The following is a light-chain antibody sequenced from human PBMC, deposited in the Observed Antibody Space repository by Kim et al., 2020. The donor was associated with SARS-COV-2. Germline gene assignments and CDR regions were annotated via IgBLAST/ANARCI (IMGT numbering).Light chain of an antibody. CDR3: QSYDSSIVV. CDR1: SGSIASNY. Sequence: LTQPHSVSESPGKTVTISCTRSSGSIASNYVQWYQQRPGSAPTTVISEDYQRPSGVPDRFSGSIDSSSNSASLTISGLKTEDEADYYCQSYDSSIVVFGGGTQLTVL. V-gene: IGLV6-57*03. J-gene: IGLJ2*01. CDR2: EDY.